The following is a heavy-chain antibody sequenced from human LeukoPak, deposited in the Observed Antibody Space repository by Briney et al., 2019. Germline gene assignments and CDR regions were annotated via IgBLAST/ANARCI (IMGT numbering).Heavy chain of an antibody. CDR3: ARGGEQLVGGRWFDP. CDR2: INHSGST. Sequence: SETLSLTCAVYGGSFSGYYWSWIRQPPGEGLEWIGEINHSGSTNYNPSLKSRVTISVDTSKNQFSLKLSSVTAADTAVYYCARGGEQLVGGRWFDPWGQGTLVTVSS. D-gene: IGHD6-6*01. CDR1: GGSFSGYY. J-gene: IGHJ5*02. V-gene: IGHV4-34*01.